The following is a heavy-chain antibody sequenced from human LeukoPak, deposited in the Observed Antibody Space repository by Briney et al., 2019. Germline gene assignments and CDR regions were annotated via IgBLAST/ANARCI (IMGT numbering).Heavy chain of an antibody. CDR2: IYYSGST. CDR1: GGSISSYY. D-gene: IGHD6-13*01. V-gene: IGHV4-59*12. CDR3: ASHIAAAGASTFDI. J-gene: IGHJ3*02. Sequence: SETLSLTCTVSGGSISSYYWSWIRQPPGKGLEWIGYIYYSGSTNYNPSLKSRVTISVDTSKNQFSLKLSSVTAADTAVYYCASHIAAAGASTFDIWGQGTMVTVSS.